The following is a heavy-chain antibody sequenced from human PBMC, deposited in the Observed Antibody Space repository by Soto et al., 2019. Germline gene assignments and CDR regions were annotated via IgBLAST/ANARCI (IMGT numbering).Heavy chain of an antibody. J-gene: IGHJ2*01. CDR1: GDTFSSYA. CDR2: IIPIFGTA. V-gene: IGHV1-69*01. D-gene: IGHD2-2*01. CDR3: ARDCSSTSCRKGYWYFDL. Sequence: QVQLVQSGAEVKKPGSSVKVSCKASGDTFSSYAISWVRQAPGQGLEWMGGIIPIFGTANYAQKFQGRVTITADESTSTAYMELSSLRSEDTAVYYCARDCSSTSCRKGYWYFDLWGRGTLVTVSS.